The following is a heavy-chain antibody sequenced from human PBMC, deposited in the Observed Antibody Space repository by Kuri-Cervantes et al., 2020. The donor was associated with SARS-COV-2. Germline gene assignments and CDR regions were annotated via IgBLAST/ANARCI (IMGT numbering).Heavy chain of an antibody. V-gene: IGHV4-34*01. CDR1: GGSFSGYY. D-gene: IGHD4-17*01. J-gene: IGHJ5*02. Sequence: SETLSLTCAVYGGSFSGYYWSWIRQPPGKGLEWIGEINHSGSTNYNPSLKSRVTISVDTSKNQFPLKLSSVTAADTAVYYCAREVRFAGENWFDPWGQGTLVTVSS. CDR3: AREVRFAGENWFDP. CDR2: INHSGST.